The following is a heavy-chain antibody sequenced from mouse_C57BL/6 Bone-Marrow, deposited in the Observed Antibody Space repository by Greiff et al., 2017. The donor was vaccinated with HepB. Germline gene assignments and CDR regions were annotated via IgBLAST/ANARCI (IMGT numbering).Heavy chain of an antibody. CDR3: ARHDYYGSSYYAMDY. CDR2: ISNGGGST. V-gene: IGHV5-12*01. CDR1: GFTFSDYY. Sequence: DVHLVESRGGLVQPGGSLKLSCAASGFTFSDYYMYWVRQTPEKRLEWVAYISNGGGSTYYPDTVKGRFTISRDNAKNTLYLQMSRLKSEDTAMYYCARHDYYGSSYYAMDYWGQGTSVTVSS. D-gene: IGHD1-1*01. J-gene: IGHJ4*01.